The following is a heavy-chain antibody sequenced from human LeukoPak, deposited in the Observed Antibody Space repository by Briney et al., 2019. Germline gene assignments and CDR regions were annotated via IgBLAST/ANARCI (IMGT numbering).Heavy chain of an antibody. D-gene: IGHD6-13*01. CDR3: ARGPIGTGAFDI. CDR2: TYYRSKWYN. Sequence: SQTLSLTCGISGDSVSSNSAAWNWIRQSPSRGLEWLGRTYYRSKWYNEYAVSVKSRITINPDTSKNRFSLLLNSVSPEDTAVYYCARGPIGTGAFDIWGQGTMVTVPS. V-gene: IGHV6-1*01. CDR1: GDSVSSNSAA. J-gene: IGHJ3*02.